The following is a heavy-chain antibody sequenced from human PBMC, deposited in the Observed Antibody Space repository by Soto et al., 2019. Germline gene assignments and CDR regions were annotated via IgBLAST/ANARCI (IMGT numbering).Heavy chain of an antibody. CDR3: ARVPISIFGAVIPSTPYYGMDV. V-gene: IGHV1-18*04. CDR2: ISAYNGNT. Sequence: ASVKVSCKASGYTFTSYGISWVRQAPGQGLEWMGWISAYNGNTNYAQKLQGRVTMTTDTSTSTAYMELRSLRSDDTAVYYCARVPISIFGAVIPSTPYYGMDVWGQGTTVTVS. J-gene: IGHJ6*02. CDR1: GYTFTSYG. D-gene: IGHD3-3*01.